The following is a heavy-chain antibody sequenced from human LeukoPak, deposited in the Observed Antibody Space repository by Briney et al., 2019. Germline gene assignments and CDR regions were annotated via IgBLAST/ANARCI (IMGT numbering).Heavy chain of an antibody. CDR3: ARRPPPDYGDYSWFDP. CDR2: IYYSGIT. V-gene: IGHV4-31*03. J-gene: IGHJ5*02. Sequence: PSETLSLTCTVSGGSISSGNYYWSWIRQHPGKGLEWIGYIYYSGITYYNPSLKSRVTISLDTSENQFSLKLTSVTAADTAVYCCARRPPPDYGDYSWFDPWGQGTLVTVSS. D-gene: IGHD4-17*01. CDR1: GGSISSGNYY.